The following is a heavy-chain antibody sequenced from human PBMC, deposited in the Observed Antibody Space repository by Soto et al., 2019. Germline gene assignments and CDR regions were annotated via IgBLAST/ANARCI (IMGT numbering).Heavy chain of an antibody. D-gene: IGHD3-10*01. J-gene: IGHJ6*02. CDR1: GFTFSGSA. Sequence: GGSLRLSCAASGFTFSGSAMHWVRQASGKGLEWVGRIRSKANSYATAYAASVKGRFTISRDDSKNTAYLQMNSLKTEDTAVYYCTRHQDYFLGDYYYYGMDVWGQGTTVTVSS. V-gene: IGHV3-73*01. CDR2: IRSKANSYAT. CDR3: TRHQDYFLGDYYYYGMDV.